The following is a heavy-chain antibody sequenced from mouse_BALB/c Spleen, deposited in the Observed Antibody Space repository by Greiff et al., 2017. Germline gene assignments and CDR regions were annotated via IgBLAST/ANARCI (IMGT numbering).Heavy chain of an antibody. CDR1: GYTFTNYW. CDR3: ARITTASYYFDY. J-gene: IGHJ2*01. V-gene: IGHV1-63*02. Sequence: QVHVKQSGAELVRPGTSVKISCKASGYTFTNYWLGWVKQRPGHGLEWIGDIYPGGGYTNYNEKFKGKATLTADTSSSTAYMQLSSLTSEDSAVYFCARITTASYYFDYWGQGTTRTVSS. D-gene: IGHD1-2*01. CDR2: IYPGGGYT.